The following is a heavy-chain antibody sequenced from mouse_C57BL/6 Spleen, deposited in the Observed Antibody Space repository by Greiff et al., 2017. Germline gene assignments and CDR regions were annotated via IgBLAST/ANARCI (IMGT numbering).Heavy chain of an antibody. V-gene: IGHV14-2*01. CDR3: ARRATTGWFAY. D-gene: IGHD2-12*01. Sequence: EVMLVESGAELVKPGASVKLSCTASGFNIKDYYMHWVKQRTEQGLEWIGRIDPEDGETKYAPKFQGKATITADTSSNTAYLQLSSLTSEDTAVYYCARRATTGWFAYWGQGTLVTVSA. J-gene: IGHJ3*01. CDR2: IDPEDGET. CDR1: GFNIKDYY.